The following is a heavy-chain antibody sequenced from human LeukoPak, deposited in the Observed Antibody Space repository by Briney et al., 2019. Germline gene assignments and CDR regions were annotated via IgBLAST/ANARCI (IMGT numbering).Heavy chain of an antibody. CDR3: ARDRSISGVVTIDF. J-gene: IGHJ4*02. D-gene: IGHD3-3*01. Sequence: GGSLRLSCAASGFSFSNSWMTWVCQSPGKGLEWVANINQDGSETYYVDSVMGRFTISRLNAKNSVYLQMNSLRAEDTAVYYCARDRSISGVVTIDFWGQGTLVTVSS. V-gene: IGHV3-7*01. CDR1: GFSFSNSW. CDR2: INQDGSET.